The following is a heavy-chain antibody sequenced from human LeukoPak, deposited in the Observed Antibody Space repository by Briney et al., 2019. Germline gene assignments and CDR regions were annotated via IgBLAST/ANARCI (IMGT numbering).Heavy chain of an antibody. V-gene: IGHV4-39*07. CDR3: ARSSSWYYFYMDV. D-gene: IGHD6-13*01. CDR1: GGSISSSSYY. CDR2: IYYSGST. J-gene: IGHJ6*03. Sequence: SETLSLTCTVSGGSISSSSYYWGWIRQPPGKGLEWIGSIYYSGSTYYNPSLKSRLTISVDTSKNQFSLKLSSVTAADTALYYCARSSSWYYFYMDVWGKGTTVTVSS.